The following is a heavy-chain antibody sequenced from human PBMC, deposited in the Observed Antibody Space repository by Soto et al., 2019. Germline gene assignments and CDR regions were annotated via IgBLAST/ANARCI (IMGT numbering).Heavy chain of an antibody. CDR3: AQITPFDFKGYYFDY. J-gene: IGHJ4*02. Sequence: PGGSLRLSCAASGFTFSSYWMHWVLQAPGKGLVWVSRINSDGSSTSYADSVKSRLTITKDTSKNQVVLTMTNMDPVDTATYYCAQITPFDFKGYYFDYWGPGILVTVS. CDR2: INSDGSST. V-gene: IGHV3-74*01. D-gene: IGHD3-9*01. CDR1: GFTFSSYW.